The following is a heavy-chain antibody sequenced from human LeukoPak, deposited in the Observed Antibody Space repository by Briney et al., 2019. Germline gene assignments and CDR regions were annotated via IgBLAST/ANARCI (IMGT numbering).Heavy chain of an antibody. CDR1: GGSISSSSYY. J-gene: IGHJ4*02. D-gene: IGHD3-3*01. V-gene: IGHV4-39*01. CDR2: IYYSGST. Sequence: PSETLSLTCTVSGGSISSSSYYWGWIRQPPGKGLEWIGSIYYSGSTYYNPSLKSRVTISVDTSKNQFSLKLSSVTAADTAVYYCARHAIFGVVTLFDYWGQGTLVTVSS. CDR3: ARHAIFGVVTLFDY.